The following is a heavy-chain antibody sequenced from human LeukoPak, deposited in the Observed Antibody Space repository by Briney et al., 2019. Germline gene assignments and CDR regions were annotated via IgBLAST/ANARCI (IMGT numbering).Heavy chain of an antibody. CDR3: TRDRSTMVRGVINY. Sequence: SETLSLTCAVYGGSFSGYYWSWIRQPPGKGLEWIGEINHSGSTNYNPSLKSRVTISVDTSKNQFSLKLSSVTAADTAVYYCTRDRSTMVRGVINYWGQGTLVTVSS. V-gene: IGHV4-34*01. J-gene: IGHJ4*02. D-gene: IGHD3-10*01. CDR1: GGSFSGYY. CDR2: INHSGST.